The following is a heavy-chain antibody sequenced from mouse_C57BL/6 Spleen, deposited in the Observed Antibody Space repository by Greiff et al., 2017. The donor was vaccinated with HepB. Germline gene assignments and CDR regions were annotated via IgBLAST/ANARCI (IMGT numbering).Heavy chain of an antibody. Sequence: VQLQQSGPELVKPGASVKISCKASGYTFTDYYMNWVKQSHGKSLEWIGDINPNNGGTSYNQKFKGKATLTVDKSSSTAYMELRSLTSEDSAVYYCARRRSRIYYDYDGDYAMDYWGQGTSVTVSS. CDR1: GYTFTDYY. CDR3: ARRRSRIYYDYDGDYAMDY. CDR2: INPNNGGT. V-gene: IGHV1-26*01. J-gene: IGHJ4*01. D-gene: IGHD2-4*01.